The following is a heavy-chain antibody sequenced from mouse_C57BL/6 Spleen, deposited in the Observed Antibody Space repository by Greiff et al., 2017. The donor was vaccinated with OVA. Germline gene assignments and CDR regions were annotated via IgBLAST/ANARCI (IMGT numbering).Heavy chain of an antibody. CDR3: AKGDGNYPYYAMDY. D-gene: IGHD2-1*01. CDR2: IWSGGST. V-gene: IGHV2-4*01. CDR1: GFSLTSYG. J-gene: IGHJ4*01. Sequence: VMLVESGPGLVQPSQSLSITCTVSGFSLTSYGVHWVRQPPGKGLEWLGVIWSGGSTDYNAAFISRLSISKDNSKSQVFFKMNSLQADDTAIYYCAKGDGNYPYYAMDYWGQGTSVTVSS.